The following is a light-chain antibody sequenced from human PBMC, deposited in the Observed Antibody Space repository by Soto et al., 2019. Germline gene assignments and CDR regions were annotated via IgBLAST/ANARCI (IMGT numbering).Light chain of an antibody. J-gene: IGKJ1*01. V-gene: IGKV3-15*01. CDR3: QQYQNLWT. CDR1: QTIYSN. CDR2: RAS. Sequence: IGMTQSPATLSVSPGERATLSCRASQTIYSNVAWYQQRPGQPPRLLIYRASSRATGIPARFSGSGSGTEFTLTITSLQSEDFAVYYCQQYQNLWTFGKGTKVYIK.